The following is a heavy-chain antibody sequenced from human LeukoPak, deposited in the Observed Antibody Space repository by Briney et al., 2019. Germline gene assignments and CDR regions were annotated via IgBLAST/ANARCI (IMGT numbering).Heavy chain of an antibody. CDR3: ARVPNKYGDPYWYFDL. CDR1: GGSISSGDYY. D-gene: IGHD4-17*01. J-gene: IGHJ2*01. V-gene: IGHV4-30-4*01. CDR2: IYYSGST. Sequence: SETLSLTCTVSGGSISSGDYYWSWIRQPPGKGLEWIGYIYYSGSTYYNPSLKSRVTISVDTSKNQFSLKLSSVTAADTAVYYCARVPNKYGDPYWYFDLWGRGTLATVSS.